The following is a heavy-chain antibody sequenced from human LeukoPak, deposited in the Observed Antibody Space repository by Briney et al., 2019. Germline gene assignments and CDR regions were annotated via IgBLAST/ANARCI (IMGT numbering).Heavy chain of an antibody. J-gene: IGHJ4*02. V-gene: IGHV3-66*01. Sequence: PGGSLRLSCAASGFTVSNNYMSWVRQAPGKGLECVSVIYSGGSTYYADSVKGRFTISRDNSRNTLYLQINSLRAEDTAVYYCARGGYSYYGSGTYYGFDYWGQGNPGHRLL. CDR2: IYSGGST. D-gene: IGHD3-10*01. CDR1: GFTVSNNY. CDR3: ARGGYSYYGSGTYYGFDY.